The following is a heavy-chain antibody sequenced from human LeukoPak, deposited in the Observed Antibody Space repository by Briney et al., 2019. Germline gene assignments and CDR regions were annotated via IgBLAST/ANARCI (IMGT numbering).Heavy chain of an antibody. V-gene: IGHV4-34*01. J-gene: IGHJ4*02. CDR2: INHSGST. Sequence: SETLSLTCAVYGGSFSGYYWSWIRQPPGKGLEWIGEINHSGSTNYNPSLKSRVTISVDTSKNQFSLKLSSVTAADTAVYYCARDRVIAYWGQGTLVTVSS. CDR3: ARDRVIAY. D-gene: IGHD3-10*01. CDR1: GGSFSGYY.